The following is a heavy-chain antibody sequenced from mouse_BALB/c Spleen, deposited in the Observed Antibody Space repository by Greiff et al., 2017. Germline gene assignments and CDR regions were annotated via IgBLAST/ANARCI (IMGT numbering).Heavy chain of an antibody. Sequence: QVQLKQSGPELVKPGASVKISCKASGYAFSSSWMNWVKQRPGQGLEWIGRIYPGDGDTNYNGKFKGKATLTADKSSSTAYMQLSSLTSVDSAVYFCAREGNYGDYAMDYWGQGTSVTVSS. J-gene: IGHJ4*01. D-gene: IGHD2-1*01. V-gene: IGHV1-82*01. CDR1: GYAFSSSW. CDR3: AREGNYGDYAMDY. CDR2: IYPGDGDT.